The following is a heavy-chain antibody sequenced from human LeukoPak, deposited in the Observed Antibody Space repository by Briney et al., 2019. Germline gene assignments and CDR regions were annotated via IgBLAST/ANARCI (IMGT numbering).Heavy chain of an antibody. J-gene: IGHJ4*02. D-gene: IGHD5-12*01. CDR3: ARVGYSGYDQYYFDY. Sequence: PGGSLRLSCAASGFTFSDYYMSWIRQAPGKGLDWVSYISSSGSTIYYADSVKGRFTISRDNAKNSLYLQMNSLRAEDTAVYYCARVGYSGYDQYYFDYWGQGTLVTVSS. CDR1: GFTFSDYY. CDR2: ISSSGSTI. V-gene: IGHV3-11*01.